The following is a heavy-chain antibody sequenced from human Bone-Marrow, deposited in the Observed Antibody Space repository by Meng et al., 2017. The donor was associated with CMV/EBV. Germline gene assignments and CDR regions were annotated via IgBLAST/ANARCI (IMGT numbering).Heavy chain of an antibody. Sequence: LSLTCAASGFTFSSYSMNWVRQAPGKGLEWVSSISSSSSYIYYADSVKGRFTISRDNAKNSLYLQMNSLRAEDTAVYYCARYCSSTSCYILLQNGMDVWGQGTTVTVSS. D-gene: IGHD2-2*02. J-gene: IGHJ6*02. CDR3: ARYCSSTSCYILLQNGMDV. V-gene: IGHV3-21*04. CDR2: ISSSSSYI. CDR1: GFTFSSYS.